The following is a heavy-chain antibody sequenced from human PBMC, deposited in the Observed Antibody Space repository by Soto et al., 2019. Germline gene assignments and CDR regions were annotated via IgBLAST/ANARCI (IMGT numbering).Heavy chain of an antibody. CDR3: ARELEQLDSYRFHNWFDP. J-gene: IGHJ5*02. D-gene: IGHD6-6*01. CDR1: GFTFDSYP. V-gene: IGHV3-30*04. Sequence: QVQLVESGGGVVQPGRSLRLSCAASGFTFDSYPMHWVRQAPGKGLEWVAVISNDGRDRYYAVSVKGRFTISRDNSRHTLFLQMSSLRPEDTSLYFCARELEQLDSYRFHNWFDPWGQGTQVTVSS. CDR2: ISNDGRDR.